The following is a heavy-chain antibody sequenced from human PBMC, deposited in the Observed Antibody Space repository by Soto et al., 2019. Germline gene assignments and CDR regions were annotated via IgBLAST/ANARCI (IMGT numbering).Heavy chain of an antibody. J-gene: IGHJ6*02. CDR2: INPLGGST. Sequence: ASVKVSCKASGYTFTTYYMHWVRQAPGQGPEWMGIINPLGGSTSYAQKFQNRVTMTRDTSASTVYMELSSLRSEDTAVYYCARHSQTMGGMDVGGQGTTVTV. D-gene: IGHD1-26*01. V-gene: IGHV1-46*01. CDR1: GYTFTTYY. CDR3: ARHSQTMGGMDV.